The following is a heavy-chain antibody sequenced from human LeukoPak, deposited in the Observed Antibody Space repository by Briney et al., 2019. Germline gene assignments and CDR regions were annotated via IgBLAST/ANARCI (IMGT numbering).Heavy chain of an antibody. CDR3: AKDRYSSGWTFDH. D-gene: IGHD6-19*01. CDR2: ITWKSGVI. Sequence: PGRSLRLSCAASGFTFADYAMHWVRQAPGKGREWVSGITWKSGVIGYADSVRGRFNISRDNAKNSLSLQMNSLRAEDTALYYCAKDRYSSGWTFDHWGQGTLVSVSS. J-gene: IGHJ4*02. V-gene: IGHV3-9*01. CDR1: GFTFADYA.